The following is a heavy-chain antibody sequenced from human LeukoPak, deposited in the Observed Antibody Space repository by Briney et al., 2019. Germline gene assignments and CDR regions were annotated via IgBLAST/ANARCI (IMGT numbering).Heavy chain of an antibody. V-gene: IGHV4-59*12. Sequence: SETLSLTCTVSGGSISSYYWSWIRQPPGKGLEWIGYIYYSGSTNYNPSLKSRVTISVDTSKNQFSLKLSSVTAADTAVYYCARRKGYFDYWGQGTLVTVSS. CDR1: GGSISSYY. J-gene: IGHJ4*02. CDR2: IYYSGST. CDR3: ARRKGYFDY.